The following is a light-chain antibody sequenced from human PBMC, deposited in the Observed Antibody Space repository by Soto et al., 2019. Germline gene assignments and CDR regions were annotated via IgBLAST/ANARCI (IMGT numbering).Light chain of an antibody. J-gene: IGKJ1*01. Sequence: EIVLTQSPATLSLSPGERATLSCRASQSVSSYLACYQQKPGQAPRLLIYAAYNRATGIPARFGGSGSGTDFTLTISSLEPEDVAVYYCQQRSNCPWTFGQGTKVEIQ. CDR3: QQRSNCPWT. CDR2: AAY. CDR1: QSVSSY. V-gene: IGKV3-11*01.